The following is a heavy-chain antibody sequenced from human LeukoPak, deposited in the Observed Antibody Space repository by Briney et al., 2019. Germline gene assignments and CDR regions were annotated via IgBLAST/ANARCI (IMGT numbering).Heavy chain of an antibody. CDR3: ARDRARITIFGVESGYFDY. V-gene: IGHV4-4*07. CDR1: GGSLSSYY. D-gene: IGHD3-3*01. CDR2: IYTSGST. J-gene: IGHJ4*02. Sequence: SETLSLTCTVSGGSLSSYYWSWIRQPAGKGLEWIGRIYTSGSTNYNPSLKSRVTMSVGTSKNQFSLKLSSVTAADTAVYYCARDRARITIFGVESGYFDYWGQGTLVTVSS.